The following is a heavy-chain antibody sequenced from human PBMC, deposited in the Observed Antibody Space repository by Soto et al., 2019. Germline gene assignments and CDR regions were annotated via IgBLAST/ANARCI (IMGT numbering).Heavy chain of an antibody. D-gene: IGHD3-9*01. V-gene: IGHV1-2*02. CDR2: INTKTGGT. CDR1: GYIFTGYY. Sequence: ASVKVSCKASGYIFTGYYIQWVRQAPGQGLEWMGWINTKTGGTKYAQKFQGRVTMTRDTSINTAYMEVSRLRSDDTAVYYCATDKVAFDMWGQGTRVTVS. J-gene: IGHJ3*02. CDR3: ATDKVAFDM.